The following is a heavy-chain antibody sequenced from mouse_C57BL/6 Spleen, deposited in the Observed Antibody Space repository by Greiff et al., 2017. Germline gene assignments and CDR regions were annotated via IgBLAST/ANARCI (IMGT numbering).Heavy chain of an antibody. CDR1: GYTFTSYG. CDR2: IYPRSGNT. J-gene: IGHJ2*01. D-gene: IGHD2-1*01. CDR3: ARGGVYYGNQSY. Sequence: QVQLQQSGAELARPGASVKLSCKASGYTFTSYGISWVKQRTGQGLEWIGEIYPRSGNTYYNEKFKGKATLTADKSSSTAYMELRSLTSEDSAVYFCARGGVYYGNQSYWGQGTTLTVSS. V-gene: IGHV1-81*01.